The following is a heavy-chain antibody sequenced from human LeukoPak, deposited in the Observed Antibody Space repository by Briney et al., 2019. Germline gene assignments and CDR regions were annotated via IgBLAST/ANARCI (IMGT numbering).Heavy chain of an antibody. CDR3: VRVQTGGAFDI. CDR2: SRNKGNSYNT. D-gene: IGHD1-1*01. Sequence: HPGGSLRLSCAASGLTAGDYYMDWVRQTPGKGLEWVGRSRNKGNSYNTDFAATVKGRFTISRDESKNSLFLQMNGLKIEDTAVYYCVRVQTGGAFDIRGQGTMVTVST. CDR1: GLTAGDYY. V-gene: IGHV3-72*01. J-gene: IGHJ3*02.